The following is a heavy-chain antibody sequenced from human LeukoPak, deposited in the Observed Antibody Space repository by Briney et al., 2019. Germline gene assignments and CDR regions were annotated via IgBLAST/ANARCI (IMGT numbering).Heavy chain of an antibody. D-gene: IGHD2-2*01. CDR3: ARDQRYCSSSSCPWEPFDY. V-gene: IGHV3-7*05. Sequence: GGSLRLSCAASGFXFSKYGMHWVRKAPGKGLELVANIKQDGSEKYYVDSVQGRFTISRDNAKNSLYLQMNSLRAEDTAVYYCARDQRYCSSSSCPWEPFDYWGQGTLVTVSS. CDR2: IKQDGSEK. CDR1: GFXFSKYG. J-gene: IGHJ4*02.